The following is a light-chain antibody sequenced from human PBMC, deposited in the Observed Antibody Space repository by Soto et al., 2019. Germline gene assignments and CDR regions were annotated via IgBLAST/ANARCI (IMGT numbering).Light chain of an antibody. V-gene: IGLV2-8*01. Sequence: QSALTQPPSASGSPGQSVTISCTGTSSDVGGYNYVSWYQHHPGKAPKLMIYEVTKRPSGVPDRFSGSKSGNTASLTVSGLLAEDEADYYCASYAGSNKVFGTGTKATVL. CDR3: ASYAGSNKV. CDR1: SSDVGGYNY. J-gene: IGLJ1*01. CDR2: EVT.